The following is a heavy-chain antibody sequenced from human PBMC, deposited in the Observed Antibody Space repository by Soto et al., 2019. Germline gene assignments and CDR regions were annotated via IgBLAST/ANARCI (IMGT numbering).Heavy chain of an antibody. CDR1: GGSISSYY. D-gene: IGHD6-13*01. CDR3: AKGLAAAGTGSWFDP. CDR2: IYYSGST. J-gene: IGHJ5*02. Sequence: SETLSLTCTVSGGSISSYYWSWIRQPPGKGLEWIGYIYYSGSTNYNPSLKSRVTISVDTSKNQFSLKLSSVTAADTAVYYCAKGLAAAGTGSWFDPWGQGTPVIVSS. V-gene: IGHV4-59*01.